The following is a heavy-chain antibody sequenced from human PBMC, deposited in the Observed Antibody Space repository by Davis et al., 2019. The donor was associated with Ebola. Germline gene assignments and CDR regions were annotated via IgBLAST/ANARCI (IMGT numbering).Heavy chain of an antibody. D-gene: IGHD3-22*01. CDR1: GFTFGAYA. CDR3: AAYDSTFRNY. CDR2: ISWDGLST. J-gene: IGHJ4*02. Sequence: PGGSLRLSCAASGFTFGAYAMHWVRQAPGKGLEWVSLISWDGLSTAYADSVRDRFSISRDNSRNSLYLQMNGLRAEDTALYYCAAYDSTFRNYWGQGTLVTVSS. V-gene: IGHV3-43D*03.